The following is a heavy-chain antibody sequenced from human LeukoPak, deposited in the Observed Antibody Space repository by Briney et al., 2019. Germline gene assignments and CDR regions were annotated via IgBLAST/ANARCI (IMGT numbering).Heavy chain of an antibody. CDR2: ISYDGSNK. V-gene: IGHV3-30*04. D-gene: IGHD6-19*01. CDR1: GFTFSSYA. J-gene: IGHJ5*02. CDR3: ARDIGEQWLVHWFDP. Sequence: GGSLRLSCAASGFTFSSYAMHWVRPAPGKGLEWVAVISYDGSNKYYADSVKGRFTISRDNSKNTLYLQMNSLRAEDTAVYYCARDIGEQWLVHWFDPWGQGTLVTVSS.